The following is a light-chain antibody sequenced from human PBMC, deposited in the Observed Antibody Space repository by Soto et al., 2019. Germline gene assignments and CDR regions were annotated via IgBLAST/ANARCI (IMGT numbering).Light chain of an antibody. CDR2: GAS. CDR1: QTVSRSY. Sequence: EIVLTQSPGALSLSPGERATLSCRASQTVSRSYLACYHQKPGQAPRLLIYGASTRATGIPDRFSGSGSGTDVTLTISRLEPEDSAVYYCQQHDNLPITFGQGTRLVIK. V-gene: IGKV3-20*01. J-gene: IGKJ5*01. CDR3: QQHDNLPIT.